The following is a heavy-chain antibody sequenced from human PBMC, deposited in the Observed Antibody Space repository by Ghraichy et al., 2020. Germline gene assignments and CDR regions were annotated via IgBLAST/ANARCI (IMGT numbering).Heavy chain of an antibody. CDR1: GGSISSGGYY. J-gene: IGHJ6*02. Sequence: SETLSLTCTVSGGSISSGGYYWSWIRQHPGKGLEWIGYIYYSGSTYYNPSLKSRVTISVDTSKNQFSLKLSSVTAADTAVYYCARGGVYSNYYGMDVWGQGTTVTVSS. CDR2: IYYSGST. CDR3: ARGGVYSNYYGMDV. D-gene: IGHD4-11*01. V-gene: IGHV4-31*03.